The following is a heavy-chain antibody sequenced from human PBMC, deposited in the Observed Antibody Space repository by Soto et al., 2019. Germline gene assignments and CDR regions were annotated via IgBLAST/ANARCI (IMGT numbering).Heavy chain of an antibody. V-gene: IGHV4-61*01. J-gene: IGHJ3*02. CDR2: IYYSGST. CDR3: ARDYYDSSGYWLRAFDI. Sequence: SETLSLTCTVSGGSISSSSYYWSWIRQPPGKGLEWIGYIYYSGSTNYNPSLKSRVTISVDTSKNQFSLKLSSVTAADTAVYYCARDYYDSSGYWLRAFDIWGQGTMVTVSS. D-gene: IGHD3-22*01. CDR1: GGSISSSSYY.